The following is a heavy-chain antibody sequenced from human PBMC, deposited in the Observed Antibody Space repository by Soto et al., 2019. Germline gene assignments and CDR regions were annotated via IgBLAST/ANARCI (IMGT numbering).Heavy chain of an antibody. J-gene: IGHJ4*02. V-gene: IGHV3-53*01. CDR2: IYSGGST. Sequence: PVGSLRLSGAASGFTFSSYAMSWVRQAPGKGLEWVSVIYSGGSTYYADSVKGQFTISRDNSKNTLYLQMNSLRAEDTAVYYCAWSVGDYEDYWGQGTLVTVSS. D-gene: IGHD4-17*01. CDR3: AWSVGDYEDY. CDR1: GFTFSSYA.